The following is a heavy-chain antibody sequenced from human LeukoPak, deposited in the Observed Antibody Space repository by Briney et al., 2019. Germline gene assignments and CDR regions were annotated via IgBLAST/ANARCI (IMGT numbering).Heavy chain of an antibody. CDR1: GFTFSSYW. CDR3: ARGGWGTAIDY. CDR2: ISGDGSRT. Sequence: GGSLRLSCAASGFTFSSYWMHWVRQAPGKGLVWVSYISGDGSRTTYADSVKGRFTISIDNAKNTLDLQMNSLRAEDTAVYYCARGGWGTAIDYWAQGTLVTVSS. J-gene: IGHJ4*02. V-gene: IGHV3-74*01. D-gene: IGHD1-7*01.